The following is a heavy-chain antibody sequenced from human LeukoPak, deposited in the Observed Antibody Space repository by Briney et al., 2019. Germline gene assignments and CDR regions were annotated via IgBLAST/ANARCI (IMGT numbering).Heavy chain of an antibody. CDR2: FYYIGST. CDR1: GGSISSSRYY. D-gene: IGHD3-9*01. CDR3: ARQDTFYDVLPGYYMDY. V-gene: IGHV4-39*01. J-gene: IGHJ4*02. Sequence: SQTLSLTCTVSGGSISSSRYYWGWIRQPPGKGLEWIGSFYYIGSTYYNPSLKSRVTISVDTSKSQFSLKLSSVTAADTAVYYCARQDTFYDVLPGYYMDYWGQGTLVTVS.